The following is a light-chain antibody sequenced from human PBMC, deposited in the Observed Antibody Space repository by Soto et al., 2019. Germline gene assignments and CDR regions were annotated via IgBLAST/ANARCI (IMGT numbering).Light chain of an antibody. J-gene: IGKJ1*01. Sequence: DIQITQSPSTLYASVGDRVRISCRASQSISSWLAWYQQKPGKAPKILIYKASTLKSGVPSRFSGSGSGTEFNLTISSLQTDDFATYYCQHYNSYSEAFGQGTKVDI. V-gene: IGKV1-5*03. CDR2: KAS. CDR3: QHYNSYSEA. CDR1: QSISSW.